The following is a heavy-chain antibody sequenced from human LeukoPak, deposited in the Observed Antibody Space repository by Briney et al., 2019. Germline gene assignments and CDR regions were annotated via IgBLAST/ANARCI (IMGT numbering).Heavy chain of an antibody. D-gene: IGHD3-22*01. CDR3: ARDWAYYYDSSGSLGFDY. Sequence: ASVKVSCKASGYTLTGYYMHWVRQAPGQGLEWMGWINPNSGGTNYAQKFQGRVTMTRDTSISTAYMELSRLRSDDTAVYYCARDWAYYYDSSGSLGFDYWGQGTLVTVSS. CDR1: GYTLTGYY. V-gene: IGHV1-2*02. CDR2: INPNSGGT. J-gene: IGHJ4*02.